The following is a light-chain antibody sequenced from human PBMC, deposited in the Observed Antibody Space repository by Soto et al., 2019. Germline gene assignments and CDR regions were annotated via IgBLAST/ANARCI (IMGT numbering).Light chain of an antibody. CDR3: SSYTSSNTYV. CDR1: SSDVGSYNY. CDR2: DVS. V-gene: IGLV2-14*03. Sequence: QSALTQPASVSGSPGQSITISCTGTSSDVGSYNYVSWYQHHPGKVPHLMIYDVSNRPSGVSNRFSGSKSGNTASLTISGLQAEDEADYYCSSYTSSNTYVFGTGTKVTV. J-gene: IGLJ1*01.